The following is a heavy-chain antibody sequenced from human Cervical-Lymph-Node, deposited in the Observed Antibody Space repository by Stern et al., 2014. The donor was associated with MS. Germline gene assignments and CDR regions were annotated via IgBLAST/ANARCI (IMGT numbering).Heavy chain of an antibody. CDR3: ARDGRHTNNFGLDV. CDR2: SIPVIGTA. CDR1: GGTFNVYA. V-gene: IGHV1-69*01. J-gene: IGHJ6*02. Sequence: VKLVESGAEVKKPGSSVKVSCKASGGTFNVYAINWLRQAPGQRLEWMGWSIPVIGTANYAQNFQGRVTITADASTRTSSMQLSSLRSDDTAVYYCARDGRHTNNFGLDVWGQGTTVTGSS.